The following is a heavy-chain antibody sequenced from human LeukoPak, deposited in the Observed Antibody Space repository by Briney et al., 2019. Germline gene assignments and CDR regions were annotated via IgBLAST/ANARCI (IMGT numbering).Heavy chain of an antibody. CDR2: IIPIFGTA. V-gene: IGHV1-69*13. CDR1: GGTFSSYA. Sequence: SVKVSCKASGGTFSSYAISWVRQAPGQRLEWMGGIIPIFGTANYAQKFQGRVTITADESTSTAYMELSSLRSEDTAVYYCARLPSYGHRRGFDYWGQGTLVTVSS. J-gene: IGHJ4*02. CDR3: ARLPSYGHRRGFDY. D-gene: IGHD5-18*01.